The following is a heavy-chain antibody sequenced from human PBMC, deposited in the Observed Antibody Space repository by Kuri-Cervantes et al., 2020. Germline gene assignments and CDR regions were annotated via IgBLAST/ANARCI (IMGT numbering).Heavy chain of an antibody. J-gene: IGHJ5*02. CDR2: ISAYNGNT. CDR1: GYTFTSYG. V-gene: IGHV1-18*01. CDR3: ARGVGYCTNGVCYEDWFDP. Sequence: ASVKVSCKASGYTFTSYGISWVRRAPGQGLEWMGWISAYNGNTNYAQKLQGRVTMTTDTSTSTAYMELRSLRSDDTAVYYCARGVGYCTNGVCYEDWFDPWGQGTLVTVSS. D-gene: IGHD2-8*01.